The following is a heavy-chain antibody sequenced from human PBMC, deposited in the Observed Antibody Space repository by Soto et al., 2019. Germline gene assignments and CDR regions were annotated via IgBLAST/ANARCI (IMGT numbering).Heavy chain of an antibody. CDR3: ARDVVTMVRGVTWYFDY. V-gene: IGHV3-33*01. D-gene: IGHD3-10*01. J-gene: IGHJ4*02. CDR1: GFTFSSYG. CDR2: IWYDGSNK. Sequence: GGSLRLSCAASGFTFSSYGMHWVRQAPGKGLEWVAVIWYDGSNKYYADSVKGRFTISRDNSKNTLYLQMNSLRAEDTAVYYCARDVVTMVRGVTWYFDYWGQGTLVTVSS.